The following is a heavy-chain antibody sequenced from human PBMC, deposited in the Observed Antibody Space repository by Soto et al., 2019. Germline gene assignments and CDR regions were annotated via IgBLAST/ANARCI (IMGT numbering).Heavy chain of an antibody. Sequence: QVQLVQSGAEVKKPGASVKVSCKASGYTFTSYAMHWVRQAPGQRLEWMGWINAGNGNTKYSQKFQGRVTITRDTSASTAYMELSSLRSEDTAVYYCARDLGFGSYYYYGMDVWGQGTTVTVSS. CDR3: ARDLGFGSYYYYGMDV. CDR1: GYTFTSYA. CDR2: INAGNGNT. V-gene: IGHV1-3*01. D-gene: IGHD3-10*01. J-gene: IGHJ6*02.